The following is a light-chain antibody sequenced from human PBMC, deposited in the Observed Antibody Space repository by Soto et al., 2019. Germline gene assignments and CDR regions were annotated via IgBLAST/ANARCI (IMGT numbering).Light chain of an antibody. V-gene: IGLV2-14*01. CDR2: DVS. Sequence: QSALTQPASVSGSPGQSITISCTGTSSDIGGYNYVSWYQQHPGKAPKLIIYDVSNRPSGVSNRFSGSKSGNTASLTTSGLQAEDEADYYCSSYTSSSTWVFGGGTKLTVL. CDR3: SSYTSSSTWV. J-gene: IGLJ3*02. CDR1: SSDIGGYNY.